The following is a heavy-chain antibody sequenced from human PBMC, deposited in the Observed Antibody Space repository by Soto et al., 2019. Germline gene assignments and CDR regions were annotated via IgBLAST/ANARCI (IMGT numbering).Heavy chain of an antibody. CDR3: ARDRASGMDV. CDR1: GFTFSRYA. CDR2: ISYDGSNK. D-gene: IGHD1-26*01. V-gene: IGHV3-30-3*01. J-gene: IGHJ6*02. Sequence: GGSLRLSCAASGFTFSRYAMHWVRQAPGKGLEWVAVISYDGSNKYYADSVKGRFTISRDNSKNTLYLQMSSLRAEDTAVYYCARDRASGMDVWGQGTTVTVSS.